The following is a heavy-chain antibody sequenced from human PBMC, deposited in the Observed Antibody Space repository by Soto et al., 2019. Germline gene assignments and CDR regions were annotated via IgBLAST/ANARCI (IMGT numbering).Heavy chain of an antibody. J-gene: IGHJ4*02. CDR1: GYTFTSYG. V-gene: IGHV1-18*01. D-gene: IGHD2-15*01. CDR3: ARAAREAVFRVAFNY. CDR2: ISGYNANT. Sequence: QVQLVQSGAEVKKPGASVKVSCKASGYTFTSYGISWVRQAPGQGLEWMGWISGYNANTNYAQKLQARVTMTTDTSTNTAYMELRSLRSDDTAVYFCARAAREAVFRVAFNYWGQGTLVTVSA.